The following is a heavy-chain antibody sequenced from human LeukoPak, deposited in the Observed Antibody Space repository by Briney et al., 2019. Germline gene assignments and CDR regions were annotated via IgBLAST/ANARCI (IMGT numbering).Heavy chain of an antibody. CDR1: GGSISSGTYY. V-gene: IGHV4-31*03. D-gene: IGHD6-19*01. Sequence: PSETLSLTCTVSGGSISSGTYYWNWIRQHPGTGLESIGYIYYSGSTYYNPSLKSRVTISLDTSKNQFSLKLSSVTAADTAVYYCARVSGGSGWPLGWFDPWGQGTLVTVSS. CDR2: IYYSGST. J-gene: IGHJ5*02. CDR3: ARVSGGSGWPLGWFDP.